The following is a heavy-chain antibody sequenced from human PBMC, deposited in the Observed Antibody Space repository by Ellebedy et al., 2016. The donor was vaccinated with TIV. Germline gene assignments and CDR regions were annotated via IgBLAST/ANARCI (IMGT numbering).Heavy chain of an antibody. Sequence: SETLSLTCTVSGGSINNGDYYWSWIRQSPGKGLEWIGNIYYSGDTYYNPSLKSRSTISIDAPNNEFSLRLSSVSVADTAVYFCAREVLSVAARGFFDLWGQGNPVNVSS. J-gene: IGHJ4*02. CDR1: GGSINNGDYY. D-gene: IGHD6-6*01. V-gene: IGHV4-30-4*08. CDR3: AREVLSVAARGFFDL. CDR2: IYYSGDT.